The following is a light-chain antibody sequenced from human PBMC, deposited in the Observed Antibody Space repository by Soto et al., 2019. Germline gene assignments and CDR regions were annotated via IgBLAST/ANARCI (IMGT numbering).Light chain of an antibody. CDR2: DAY. V-gene: IGKV1-5*01. CDR1: QSIRSW. J-gene: IGKJ1*01. Sequence: DIQMSQSPSILSASVGDRVTITCRASQSIRSWLAWYQQKPGKAPKLLIYDAYSLESGVPSRFSGRRSGTEFTLTIAGLQPEDFATYYCQQYNSYSFGQGTKVDIK. CDR3: QQYNSYS.